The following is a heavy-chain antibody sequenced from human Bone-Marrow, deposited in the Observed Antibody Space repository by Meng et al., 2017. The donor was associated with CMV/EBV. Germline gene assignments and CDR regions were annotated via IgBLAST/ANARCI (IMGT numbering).Heavy chain of an antibody. CDR1: GGSISSYY. CDR3: ARVQPHLPYYYYGMDV. D-gene: IGHD5-18*01. V-gene: IGHV4-59*01. Sequence: SEPLSLTCTASGGSISSYYLSWIRQPPGKGLEWIGYIYYSGSTNYNPSLKSRVTISVDTSKNQFSLKLSSVTAADTAVYYCARVQPHLPYYYYGMDVWGQGTTVTVSS. CDR2: IYYSGST. J-gene: IGHJ6*02.